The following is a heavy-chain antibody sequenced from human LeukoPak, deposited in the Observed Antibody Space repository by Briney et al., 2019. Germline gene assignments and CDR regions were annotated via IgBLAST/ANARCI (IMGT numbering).Heavy chain of an antibody. J-gene: IGHJ4*02. Sequence: GRSLRLSCAASGFTFSSYAMHWVRQAPGKGLEWVAVISYDGSNKYYADSVKGRFTISRDNSKNTLYLQMNSLRAEDTAVYYCARDRNYYDSSGFDYWGQGTLVTVSS. CDR1: GFTFSSYA. CDR3: ARDRNYYDSSGFDY. V-gene: IGHV3-30-3*01. CDR2: ISYDGSNK. D-gene: IGHD3-22*01.